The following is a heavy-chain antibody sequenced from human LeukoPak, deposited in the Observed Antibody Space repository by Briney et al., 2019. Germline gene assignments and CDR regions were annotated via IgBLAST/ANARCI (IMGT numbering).Heavy chain of an antibody. CDR3: ARDYYDSSGYFDY. D-gene: IGHD3-22*01. J-gene: IGHJ4*02. CDR1: GFTFRSYG. Sequence: GGSLRLSCTASGFTFRSYGMHWVRQAPGKGLEWVSSISSSSSYIYYADSVKGRFTISRDNAKNSLYLQMNSLRAEDTAVYYCARDYYDSSGYFDYWGQGTLVTVSS. V-gene: IGHV3-21*01. CDR2: ISSSSSYI.